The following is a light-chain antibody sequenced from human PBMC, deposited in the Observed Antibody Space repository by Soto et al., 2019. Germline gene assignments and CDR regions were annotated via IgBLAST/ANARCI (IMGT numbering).Light chain of an antibody. CDR1: QSISSW. CDR3: QQYNTYWT. CDR2: KAS. Sequence: DIQMTQSPSTLSASVGDRVTITCRARQSISSWLAWYQQKPRKAPKLLIYKASSLESGVPSRFSGSGSGTEFTLTISSLQPDDFATYYCQQYNTYWTFGQGNKVEIK. V-gene: IGKV1-5*03. J-gene: IGKJ1*01.